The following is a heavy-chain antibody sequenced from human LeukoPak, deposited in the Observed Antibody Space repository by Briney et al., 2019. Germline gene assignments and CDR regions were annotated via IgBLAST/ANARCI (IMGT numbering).Heavy chain of an antibody. CDR2: ISGSGGST. Sequence: GGSLRLSCAASGFTFSSYAMSWVRQAPGKGLEWVSAISGSGGSTYYADSVKGRFTISRGNSKNTLYLQMNSLRAEDTAVYYCASWSRIAARRYYYYGMDVWGQGTTVTVSS. V-gene: IGHV3-23*01. CDR3: ASWSRIAARRYYYYGMDV. D-gene: IGHD6-6*01. CDR1: GFTFSSYA. J-gene: IGHJ6*02.